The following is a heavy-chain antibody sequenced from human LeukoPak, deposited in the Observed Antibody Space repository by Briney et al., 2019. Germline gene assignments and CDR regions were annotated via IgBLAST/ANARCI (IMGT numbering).Heavy chain of an antibody. CDR1: GGTFSSYA. Sequence: SSVKVSCKASGGTFSSYAISWVRQAPGQGLEWMGGIIPIFGTANYAQKFQGRVTITADESTSTAYMELSSLRSEDTAVYYCARENPTPSAFDIWGQGTMVTVSS. J-gene: IGHJ3*02. CDR2: IIPIFGTA. V-gene: IGHV1-69*01. D-gene: IGHD1-14*01. CDR3: ARENPTPSAFDI.